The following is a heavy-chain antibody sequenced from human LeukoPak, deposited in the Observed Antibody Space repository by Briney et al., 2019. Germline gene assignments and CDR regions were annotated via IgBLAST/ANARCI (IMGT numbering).Heavy chain of an antibody. CDR1: GFTFSRYT. V-gene: IGHV3-21*01. J-gene: IGHJ4*02. CDR3: ARGGITMVRGVNN. Sequence: GGSLRLFCAASGFTFSRYTMNWVRQAPGKGLEWVSSISSGSSYIYYADSLKGRFTISRDNAKNSLYLQMNSLRAEDTAVYYCARGGITMVRGVNNWGRGTLVTVSS. D-gene: IGHD3-10*01. CDR2: ISSGSSYI.